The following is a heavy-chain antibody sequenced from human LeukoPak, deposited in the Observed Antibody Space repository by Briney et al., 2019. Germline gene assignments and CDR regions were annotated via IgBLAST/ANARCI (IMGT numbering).Heavy chain of an antibody. CDR2: IYHSGST. CDR1: GGSISSSYYY. V-gene: IGHV4-30-4*01. D-gene: IGHD2/OR15-2a*01. Sequence: PSETLSLTCTVSGGSISSSYYYWSWIRQPPGKGLEWIGYIYHSGSTHFNPSLKSRVTISVDTSKNQFSLKLSSVTAADTAVYYCARGPSPNIFRYYYYGMDVWGQGTTVTVSS. J-gene: IGHJ6*02. CDR3: ARGPSPNIFRYYYYGMDV.